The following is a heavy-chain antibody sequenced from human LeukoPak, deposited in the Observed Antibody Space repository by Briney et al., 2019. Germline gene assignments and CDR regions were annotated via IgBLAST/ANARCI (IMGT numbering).Heavy chain of an antibody. J-gene: IGHJ4*02. V-gene: IGHV4-4*09. D-gene: IGHD5-18*01. CDR3: ARFNTAMVLFDY. Sequence: PSETLSLTCTVSGGSISSYYWSWIRQPPGKGLEWIGYIYTSGSTNYNPSLKSRVTISVDTSKNQFSLELSSVTAADTAVYYCARFNTAMVLFDYWGQGTLVTVSS. CDR1: GGSISSYY. CDR2: IYTSGST.